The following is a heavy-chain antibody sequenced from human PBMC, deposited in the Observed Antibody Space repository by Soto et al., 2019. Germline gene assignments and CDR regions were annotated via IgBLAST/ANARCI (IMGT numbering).Heavy chain of an antibody. CDR2: IYQSGVT. CDR1: GDSYSISTYS. J-gene: IGHJ5*02. Sequence: SETLSLTCNMSGDSYSISTYSWSWIRQPPGKALQWIGFIYQSGVTSYNPSLASRVSISLDRSNNQCSLKLKSVTAADTAVYFCAGMPYTSGLRFDPWGTGTLVTVSS. V-gene: IGHV4-30-2*01. CDR3: AGMPYTSGLRFDP. D-gene: IGHD6-19*01.